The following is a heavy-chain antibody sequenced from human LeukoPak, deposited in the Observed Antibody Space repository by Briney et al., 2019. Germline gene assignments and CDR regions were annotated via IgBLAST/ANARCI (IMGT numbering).Heavy chain of an antibody. J-gene: IGHJ4*02. CDR3: ARVPRITMVRGVIDY. Sequence: PSETLSLTCAVYGGSFSGYCWSWIRQPPGKGLEWIGEINHSGSTNYNPSLKSRVTISVDTSKNQFSLKLSSVTAADTAVYYCARVPRITMVRGVIDYWGQGTLVTVSS. CDR1: GGSFSGYC. CDR2: INHSGST. V-gene: IGHV4-34*01. D-gene: IGHD3-10*01.